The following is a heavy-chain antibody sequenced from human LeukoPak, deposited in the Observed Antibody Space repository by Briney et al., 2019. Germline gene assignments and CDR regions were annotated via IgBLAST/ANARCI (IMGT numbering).Heavy chain of an antibody. CDR3: ARGKYSSSWYGTFSRWFDP. D-gene: IGHD6-13*01. J-gene: IGHJ5*02. V-gene: IGHV4-34*01. CDR1: GGSFSGYY. Sequence: PSETLSLTCAVYGGSFSGYYWSWIRQPPGKGLEWIGEINHSGSTNYNPSLKSRVTISVDTSKNQFSLKLSSVTAADTAVYYCARGKYSSSWYGTFSRWFDPWGQGTLVTVSS. CDR2: INHSGST.